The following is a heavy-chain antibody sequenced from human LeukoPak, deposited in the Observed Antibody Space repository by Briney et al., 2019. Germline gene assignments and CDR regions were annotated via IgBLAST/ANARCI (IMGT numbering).Heavy chain of an antibody. CDR3: AREDRTELYGDYVGWFDP. CDR1: GFTFSSYS. Sequence: GGSLRLSCAASGFTFSSYSMNWVRHAPGKGLEWVSSISSSSSYIYYADSVKGRFTISRDNAKNSLYLQMNSLRAEDTAVYYCAREDRTELYGDYVGWFDPWGQGTLVTVSS. CDR2: ISSSSSYI. J-gene: IGHJ5*02. D-gene: IGHD4-17*01. V-gene: IGHV3-21*01.